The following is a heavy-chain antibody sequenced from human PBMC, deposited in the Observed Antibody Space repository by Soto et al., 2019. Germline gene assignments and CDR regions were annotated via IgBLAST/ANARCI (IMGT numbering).Heavy chain of an antibody. CDR1: GYTFTRYG. V-gene: IGHV1-18*04. CDR2: ISAYNGNT. J-gene: IGHJ6*02. D-gene: IGHD2-21*02. CDR3: ARDQGRKGGQYRFGDCYSRYYYGMDV. Sequence: ASVKVSCKASGYTFTRYGISWVRQAPGQGIEWMGWISAYNGNTNYAQKLQGRVTMTTDTSTSTAYMELRSLRSDDTAVYYCARDQGRKGGQYRFGDCYSRYYYGMDVWGQGTTVTVSS.